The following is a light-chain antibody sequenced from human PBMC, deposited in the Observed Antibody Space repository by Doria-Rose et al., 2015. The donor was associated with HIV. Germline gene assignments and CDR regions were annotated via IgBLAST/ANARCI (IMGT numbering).Light chain of an antibody. CDR3: AAWDDSLNGVV. V-gene: IGLV1-44*01. CDR1: YSNIGSNT. J-gene: IGLJ2*01. Sequence: TISCSGSYSNIGSNTVNWYHQLPGTAPKLLIYGNRQRPSGIPDRFSGSKSGTSASLAISGLQFDDEADYYCAAWDDSLNGVVFGGGTKLTVL. CDR2: GNR.